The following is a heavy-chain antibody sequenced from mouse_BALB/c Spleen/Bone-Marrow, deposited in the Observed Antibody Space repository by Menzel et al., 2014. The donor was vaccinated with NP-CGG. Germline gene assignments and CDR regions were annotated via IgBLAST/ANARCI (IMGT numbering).Heavy chain of an antibody. CDR2: FYPGGGYT. J-gene: IGHJ2*01. CDR1: GYTFTNYW. Sequence: VQLQQSGAELVRPGTSVKISCEASGYTFTNYWLGWIKQRPGHGLEWIGDFYPGGGYTNYNEEFKGKATLTADASSSTAYMQLSSLTSEDSAVYFCARTAYFDYWGQGTTLTVSS. V-gene: IGHV1-63*02. CDR3: ARTAYFDY.